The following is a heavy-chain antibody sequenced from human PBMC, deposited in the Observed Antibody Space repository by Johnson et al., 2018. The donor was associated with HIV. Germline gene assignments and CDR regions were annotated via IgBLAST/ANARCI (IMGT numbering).Heavy chain of an antibody. Sequence: QVHLVESGGGVVQPGGSLRLSCPSSGFTFSSYSMHWVHQAPGKGLESVPGISWNSDSLGYADSVKCRFPISRDNAKNSLYLQMNSLRAEDTAVYYCARVRSSGPWVNDAFDIWGQGTMVTVSS. CDR1: GFTFSSYS. J-gene: IGHJ3*02. CDR2: ISWNSDSL. V-gene: IGHV3-NL1*01. CDR3: ARVRSSGPWVNDAFDI. D-gene: IGHD4-17*01.